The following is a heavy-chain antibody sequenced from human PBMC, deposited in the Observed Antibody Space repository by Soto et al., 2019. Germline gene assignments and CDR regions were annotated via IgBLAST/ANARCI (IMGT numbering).Heavy chain of an antibody. CDR2: TYYRSKWYN. V-gene: IGHV6-1*01. D-gene: IGHD5-12*01. CDR1: GDSVSSNSAA. Sequence: NPSQTLSLTCAISGDSVSSNSAAWNWIRQSPSRGLEWLGRTYYRSKWYNDYAVSVKSRITINPDTSKNQFPLQLNSVTPEDTAVYYFARDRGYSGYDYCFDYWGQGTLVTVSS. J-gene: IGHJ4*02. CDR3: ARDRGYSGYDYCFDY.